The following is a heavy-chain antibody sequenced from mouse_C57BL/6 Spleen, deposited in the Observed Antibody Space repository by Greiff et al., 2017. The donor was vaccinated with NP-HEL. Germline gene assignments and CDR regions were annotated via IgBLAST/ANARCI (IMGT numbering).Heavy chain of an antibody. Sequence: QVQLKQSGPELVKPGASVKISCKASGYAFSSSWMNWVKQRPGKGLEWIGMIYPGDGSTNYNGKFKGKATLTADKSSSTAYMQLSSLTSEDSAVYYCARSSGRYAQFDVWGKGTTVTVSA. J-gene: IGHJ1*03. V-gene: IGHV1-82*01. CDR2: IYPGDGST. CDR3: ARSSGRYAQFDV. CDR1: GYAFSSSW. D-gene: IGHD1-1*02.